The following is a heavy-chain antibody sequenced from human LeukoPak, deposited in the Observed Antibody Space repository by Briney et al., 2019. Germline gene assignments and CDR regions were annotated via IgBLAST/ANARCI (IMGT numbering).Heavy chain of an antibody. CDR2: IGNSGGST. CDR3: AKSDDFWSGYDY. V-gene: IGHV3-23*01. Sequence: GGSLRLSCAASGFTFSNYAMSWLRQAPGKGLEWVSTIGNSGGSTYYADSVKGRFTISRDNSKNTLYLQMNSLRAEDTAVYYCAKSDDFWSGYDYWGQGTLVTVSS. D-gene: IGHD3-3*01. J-gene: IGHJ4*02. CDR1: GFTFSNYA.